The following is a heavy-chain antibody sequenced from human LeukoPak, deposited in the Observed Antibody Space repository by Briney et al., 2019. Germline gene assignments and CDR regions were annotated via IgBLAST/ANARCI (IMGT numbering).Heavy chain of an antibody. J-gene: IGHJ4*02. CDR1: GFTFSSYG. V-gene: IGHV3-30*18. CDR2: ISYDGSNK. D-gene: IGHD6-19*01. CDR3: AKDPGAVAGTNGYFDY. Sequence: GGSLRLSCAASGFTFSSYGRHWVRQAPGKGLEWVAVISYDGSNKYYADSVKGRFTISRDNSKNTLYLQMNSLRAEDTAVYYCAKDPGAVAGTNGYFDYWGQGTLVTVSS.